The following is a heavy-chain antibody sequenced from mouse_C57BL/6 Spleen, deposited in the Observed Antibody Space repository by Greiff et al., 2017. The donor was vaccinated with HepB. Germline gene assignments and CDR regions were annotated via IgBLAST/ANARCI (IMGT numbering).Heavy chain of an antibody. CDR1: GYTFTDYN. V-gene: IGHV1-22*01. J-gene: IGHJ1*03. Sequence: VQLQQSGPELVKPGASVKMSCKASGYTFTDYNMHWVKQSHGKSLEWIGYINPNNGGTSYNQKFKGKATLTVNKSSSTAYMELRSLTSEDSAVYYCAHDGYYGYFDVWGTGTTVTVSS. CDR3: AHDGYYGYFDV. CDR2: INPNNGGT. D-gene: IGHD2-3*01.